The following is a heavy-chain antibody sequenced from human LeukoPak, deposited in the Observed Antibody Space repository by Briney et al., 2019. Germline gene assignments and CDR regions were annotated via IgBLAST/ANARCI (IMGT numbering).Heavy chain of an antibody. D-gene: IGHD3-3*01. CDR2: IYTSGGT. CDR3: AINSWNNYYYFDY. Sequence: SETLSLTCTVSGGSISSYHWTWIRQPAGKGLEWIGRIYTSGGTNYNPSLKSRVTMSVDTSKNQFSLKLSPVTAADTAVYYCAINSWNNYYYFDYWGQGTLVTVSS. J-gene: IGHJ4*02. V-gene: IGHV4-4*07. CDR1: GGSISSYH.